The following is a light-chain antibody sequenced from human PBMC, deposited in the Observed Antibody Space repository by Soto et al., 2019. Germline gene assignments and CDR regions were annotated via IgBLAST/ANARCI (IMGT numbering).Light chain of an antibody. V-gene: IGKV1-16*01. CDR2: AAS. J-gene: IGKJ1*01. CDR3: QQYRTYPWT. Sequence: DIQMTQSPSSLSASVGERVTITCRASQAITDYLAWFQQRPGEAPKSLIYAASSLQSGVPSRFSGSGSGTVFTLTINNIQPEDFATYICQQYRTYPWTFGPGTTVDIK. CDR1: QAITDY.